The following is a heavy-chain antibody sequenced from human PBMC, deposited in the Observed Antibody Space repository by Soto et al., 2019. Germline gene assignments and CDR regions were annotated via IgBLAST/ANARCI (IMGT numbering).Heavy chain of an antibody. CDR1: GFTFSNAW. V-gene: IGHV3-15*07. D-gene: IGHD2-21*02. CDR2: IKSKTDGGTT. CDR3: TTVKVTPHGAYYYYGMDV. J-gene: IGHJ6*02. Sequence: EVQLVESGGGLVKPGGSLRLSCAASGFTFSNAWMNWVRQAPGKGLEWVGRIKSKTDGGTTDYAAPVKGRFTISRDDSKNTLYLQMNSLKTEDTAVYYCTTVKVTPHGAYYYYGMDVWGQGTTVTVSS.